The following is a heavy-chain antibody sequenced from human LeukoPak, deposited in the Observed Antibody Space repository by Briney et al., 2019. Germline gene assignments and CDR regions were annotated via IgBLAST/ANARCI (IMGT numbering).Heavy chain of an antibody. CDR2: IYYSGST. CDR1: GGSISSSSYY. Sequence: SETLSLTCTVSGGSISSSSYYWGWIRQPPGKGLEWIGSIYYSGSTYYNPSLKSRVTISVDTSKNRFSLKLSSVTAADTAVYYCARGLFYGDYDYFDYWGQGTLVTVSS. V-gene: IGHV4-39*01. CDR3: ARGLFYGDYDYFDY. J-gene: IGHJ4*02. D-gene: IGHD4-17*01.